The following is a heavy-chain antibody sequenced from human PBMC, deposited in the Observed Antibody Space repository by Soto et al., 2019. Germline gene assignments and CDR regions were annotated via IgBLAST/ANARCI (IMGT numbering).Heavy chain of an antibody. Sequence: GESLKISCKGSGYSFTSYWIGWVRQMPWKGLEWTGIIYPGDSDTRYSPSFQGQVTISADKSISTAYLQWSSLKASDTAMYYCARQSPHCSSTSCYTRYYYYGMDVWGQGTTVTVSS. CDR2: IYPGDSDT. D-gene: IGHD2-2*02. J-gene: IGHJ6*02. CDR3: ARQSPHCSSTSCYTRYYYYGMDV. V-gene: IGHV5-51*01. CDR1: GYSFTSYW.